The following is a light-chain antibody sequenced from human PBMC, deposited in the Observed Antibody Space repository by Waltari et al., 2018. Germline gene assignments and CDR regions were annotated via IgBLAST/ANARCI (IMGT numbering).Light chain of an antibody. J-gene: IGKJ1*01. V-gene: IGKV4-1*01. CDR2: WAS. Sequence: DIVMTQSPDSLAVSLGERATINCKSSQTVLHSSTNNNYLAWYQQKPGQPPKLLIYWASTRGSGVPDRFRGSWSGTDFTLTISSLQAEDVAVYSCQQYVTTPWTFGQGTKVEI. CDR1: QTVLHSSTNNNY. CDR3: QQYVTTPWT.